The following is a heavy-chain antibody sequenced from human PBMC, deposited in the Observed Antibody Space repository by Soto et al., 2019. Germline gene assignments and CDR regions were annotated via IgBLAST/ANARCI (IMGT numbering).Heavy chain of an antibody. CDR2: IYYSGST. Sequence: PSETLSLTCTVSGGSISSYYWSWIRQPPGKGLEWIGYIYYSGSTNYNPSLKSRVTISVDTSKNQFSLKLSSVTAADTAVYYCAREGYCSGGSCYSVGWFDPWGQGTLATVSS. V-gene: IGHV4-59*01. J-gene: IGHJ5*02. CDR1: GGSISSYY. D-gene: IGHD2-15*01. CDR3: AREGYCSGGSCYSVGWFDP.